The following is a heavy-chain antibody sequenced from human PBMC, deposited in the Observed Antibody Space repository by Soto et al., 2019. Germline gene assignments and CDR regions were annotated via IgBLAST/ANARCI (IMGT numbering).Heavy chain of an antibody. CDR2: IIPIFDTA. CDR1: GGTFSSYA. J-gene: IGHJ6*02. V-gene: IGHV1-69*12. D-gene: IGHD1-7*01. CDR3: ASHGITGTWVDYYGMDV. Sequence: QVQLVQSGAEVKKPGSSVKVSCKASGGTFSSYAISWVRQAPGQGLEWMGGIIPIFDTADYAEKFQGRVTITADESKSTAYMELSSLRSEDTAVYYCASHGITGTWVDYYGMDVWGQGTTVTVSS.